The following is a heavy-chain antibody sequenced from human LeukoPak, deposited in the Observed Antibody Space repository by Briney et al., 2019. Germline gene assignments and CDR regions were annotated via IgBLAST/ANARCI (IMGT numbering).Heavy chain of an antibody. D-gene: IGHD6-13*01. CDR1: GYSISSGYF. J-gene: IGHJ5*02. V-gene: IGHV4-38-2*02. CDR3: ARAGSGQQLGPPFDP. Sequence: SETLSLTCTVSGYSISSGYFWGWIRQPPGKGLECIGTIYHSGSTYYNPSLKSRVTISVDTSKNQFSLKLSSVTAADTAVYYCARAGSGQQLGPPFDPWGQGTLVTVSS. CDR2: IYHSGST.